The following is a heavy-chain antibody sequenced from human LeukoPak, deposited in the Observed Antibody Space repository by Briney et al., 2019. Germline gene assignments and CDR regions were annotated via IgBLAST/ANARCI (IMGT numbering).Heavy chain of an antibody. CDR3: ARGQACGGDCYENFDY. CDR1: GFTFDDYS. V-gene: IGHV3-20*04. Sequence: RPGGSLRLSCAASGFTFDDYSMSWVRQAPGKGLEWVSGINWNGGSTGYADSVKGRFTISRDNAKNSLYLQMNSLRAEDTALYYCARGQACGGDCYENFDYWGQGTLVTVSS. J-gene: IGHJ4*02. D-gene: IGHD2-21*02. CDR2: INWNGGST.